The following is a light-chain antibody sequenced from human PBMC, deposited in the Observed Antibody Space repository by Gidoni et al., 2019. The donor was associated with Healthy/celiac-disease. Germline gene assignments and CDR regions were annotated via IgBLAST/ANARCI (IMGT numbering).Light chain of an antibody. V-gene: IGLV3-19*01. CDR3: NSRDSSGNHQV. CDR2: GKN. J-gene: IGLJ1*01. Sequence: SSELTQDPAVSVALGQTVRITCQGDSLSSYYASWYQQKPGHAPVLVIYGKNNRPSGIPDRFSGSSSGNTASLTITGAQAEDEADYYCNSRDSSGNHQVFGTGTKVTVL. CDR1: SLSSYY.